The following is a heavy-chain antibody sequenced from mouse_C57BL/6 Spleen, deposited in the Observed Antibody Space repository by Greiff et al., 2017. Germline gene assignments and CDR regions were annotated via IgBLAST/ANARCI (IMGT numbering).Heavy chain of an antibody. CDR3: TRRGTTVVATEDYFDY. J-gene: IGHJ2*01. V-gene: IGHV1-15*01. CDR1: GYTFTDYE. D-gene: IGHD1-1*01. Sequence: VQLVESGAELVRPGASVTLSCKASGYTFTDYEMHWVKQTPVHGLEWIGAIDPETGGTAYNQKFKGKAILTADKSSSTAYMALRSLTSEDSAVYYCTRRGTTVVATEDYFDYWGQGTTLTVSS. CDR2: IDPETGGT.